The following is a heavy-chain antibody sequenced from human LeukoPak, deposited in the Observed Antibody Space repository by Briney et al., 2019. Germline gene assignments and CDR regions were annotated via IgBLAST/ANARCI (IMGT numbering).Heavy chain of an antibody. CDR3: ARDYYSGTSGGSYYFEY. D-gene: IGHD3-22*01. V-gene: IGHV1-18*01. CDR1: DYTFTNYG. J-gene: IGHJ4*02. CDR2: SSTYNGNT. Sequence: ASVKVSCKASDYTFTNYGLSWVRQAPGQGLEWMGWSSTYNGNTNYAQKFQGRISLTTDTSTNTAYMELRSLRSDDTAVYYCARDYYSGTSGGSYYFEYWGQGTLVTVSS.